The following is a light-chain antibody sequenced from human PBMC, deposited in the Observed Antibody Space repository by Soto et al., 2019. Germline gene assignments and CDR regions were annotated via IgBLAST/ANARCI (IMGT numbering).Light chain of an antibody. CDR2: YDS. J-gene: IGLJ2*01. V-gene: IGLV3-21*04. Sequence: ELTQPPSVSVAPGKTARITCGGNNIGSKSVHWYQQKPGQAPVLVIYYDSDRPSGIPERFSGSNSGNTATLTISRVEAGDEADYYCQVWDSSSDHRVFGGGTKVTVL. CDR3: QVWDSSSDHRV. CDR1: NIGSKS.